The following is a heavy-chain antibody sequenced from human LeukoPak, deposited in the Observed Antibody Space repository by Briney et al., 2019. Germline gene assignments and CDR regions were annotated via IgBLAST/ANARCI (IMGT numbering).Heavy chain of an antibody. D-gene: IGHD1-26*01. J-gene: IGHJ4*02. CDR2: ISYSGST. Sequence: PSETLSLTCAVSGGSISSGGYSWSWIRQPPGKGLEWIGYISYSGSTYYNLSLKSRVSISVDTSKNQFSLKLSSVTAADTAVYYCARHEYSGSYFDYWGQGTLVTASS. CDR3: ARHEYSGSYFDY. CDR1: GGSISSGGYS. V-gene: IGHV4-30-4*07.